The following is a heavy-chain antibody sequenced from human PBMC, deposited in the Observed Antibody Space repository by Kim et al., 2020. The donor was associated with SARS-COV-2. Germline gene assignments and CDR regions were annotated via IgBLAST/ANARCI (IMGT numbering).Heavy chain of an antibody. Sequence: GGSLRLSCAASGFTFSSYAMHWVRQAPGKGLEWVAVISYDGSNKYYADSVKGRFTISRDNSKNTLYLQMNSLRAEVTAVYYCAREGQPSSYYYGSGSYLDYYYGMDVWGQGTTVTVSS. CDR2: ISYDGSNK. D-gene: IGHD3-10*01. V-gene: IGHV3-30*04. CDR3: AREGQPSSYYYGSGSYLDYYYGMDV. CDR1: GFTFSSYA. J-gene: IGHJ6*02.